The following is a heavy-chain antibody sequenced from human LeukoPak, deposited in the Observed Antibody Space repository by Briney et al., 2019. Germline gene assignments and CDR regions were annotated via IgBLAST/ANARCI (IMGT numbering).Heavy chain of an antibody. Sequence: SETLSLTCAVYGGSFSGYYWSWIRQPPGKGLEWIGEINHSGSTNYNPSLKSRVTTSVDTFKNQFSLKLSSVTAADTAVYYCARQRLGYCSSTSCPSRYYYYGMDVWGQGTTVTVSS. CDR2: INHSGST. D-gene: IGHD2-2*01. V-gene: IGHV4-34*01. CDR3: ARQRLGYCSSTSCPSRYYYYGMDV. J-gene: IGHJ6*02. CDR1: GGSFSGYY.